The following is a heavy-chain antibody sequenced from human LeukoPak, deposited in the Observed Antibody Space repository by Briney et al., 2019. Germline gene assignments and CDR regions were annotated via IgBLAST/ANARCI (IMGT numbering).Heavy chain of an antibody. D-gene: IGHD3-3*01. J-gene: IGHJ4*02. CDR2: IYPGDSDT. CDR1: GYSFISYW. CDR3: ARTYYDFWSGYSPFDY. Sequence: GESLKISCKGSGYSFISYWIGWVRQMPGKGLEWMGIIYPGDSDTRYSPSFQGQATISADKSISTAYLQWSSLKASDTAMYYCARTYYDFWSGYSPFDYWGQGTLVTVSS. V-gene: IGHV5-51*01.